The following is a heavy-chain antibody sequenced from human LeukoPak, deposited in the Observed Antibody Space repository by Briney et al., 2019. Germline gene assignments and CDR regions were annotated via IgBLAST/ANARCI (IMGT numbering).Heavy chain of an antibody. V-gene: IGHV1-8*01. CDR2: MKPSTGDT. CDR1: GYTFTSYN. J-gene: IGHJ4*02. CDR3: ARGDY. Sequence: ASVKVSCKASGYTFTSYNINWVRQATGQGLEWMGWMKPSTGDTGYAQKLQGRVTMTRNTSTRTAYMELSSLRFEDTATYYCARGDYWGQGTLVTVSS.